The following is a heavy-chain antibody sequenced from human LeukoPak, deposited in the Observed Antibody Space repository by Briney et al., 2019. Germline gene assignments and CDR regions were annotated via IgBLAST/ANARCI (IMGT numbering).Heavy chain of an antibody. V-gene: IGHV1-2*02. CDR2: INPNSGGT. J-gene: IGHJ4*02. CDR1: GYTFTGYY. Sequence: GASVKVSCKASGYTFTGYYMHWVRQAPGQGLEWMGWINPNSGGTNYAQKFQGRVTMTRDTSISTAYMELSRLRSDDTAVYHCARDGSSGYYYVDYWGQGTLVTVSS. CDR3: ARDGSSGYYYVDY. D-gene: IGHD3-22*01.